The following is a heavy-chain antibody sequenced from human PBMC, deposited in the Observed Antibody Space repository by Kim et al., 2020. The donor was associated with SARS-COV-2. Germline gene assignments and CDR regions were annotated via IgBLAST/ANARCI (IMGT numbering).Heavy chain of an antibody. D-gene: IGHD3-3*01. J-gene: IGHJ4*02. Sequence: SETLSLTCTVSGGSISSSSYYWGWIRQPPGKGLEWIGSIYYSGSTYYNPSLKSRVTISVDTSKNQFSLKLSSVTAADTAVYYCARITNDFWSGYYYYFDYWGQGTLVTVSS. CDR1: GGSISSSSYY. CDR2: IYYSGST. CDR3: ARITNDFWSGYYYYFDY. V-gene: IGHV4-39*01.